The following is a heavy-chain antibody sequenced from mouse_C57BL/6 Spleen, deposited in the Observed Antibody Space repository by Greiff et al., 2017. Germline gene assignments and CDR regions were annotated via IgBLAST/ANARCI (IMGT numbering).Heavy chain of an antibody. CDR3: ARGGGSFKNFFAY. V-gene: IGHV1-50*01. CDR2: IDPSDSYT. CDR1: GYTFTSYW. Sequence: QVQLQQPGAELVKPGASVKLSCKASGYTFTSYWMQWVKQRPGQGLEWIGEIDPSDSYTNYNQKFKGKATLTVDTSSSTAYMQLSSLTSEDSAVYYSARGGGSFKNFFAYWGQGTLVTVSA. J-gene: IGHJ3*01.